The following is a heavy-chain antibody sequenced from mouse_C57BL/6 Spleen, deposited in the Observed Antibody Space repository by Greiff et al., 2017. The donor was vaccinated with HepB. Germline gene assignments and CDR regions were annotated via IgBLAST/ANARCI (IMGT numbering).Heavy chain of an antibody. J-gene: IGHJ4*01. V-gene: IGHV1-72*01. CDR2: IDPNSGGT. D-gene: IGHD1-1*01. Sequence: QVQLQQPGAELVKPGASVKLSCKASGYTFTSYWMHWVKQRPGRGLEWIGRIDPNSGGTKYNKKFKSKATLTVDKPSSTAYMQLSSLTSEDSAVYYCAKEGAYYYGSSPYYAMGYWGQGTSVTVSS. CDR1: GYTFTSYW. CDR3: AKEGAYYYGSSPYYAMGY.